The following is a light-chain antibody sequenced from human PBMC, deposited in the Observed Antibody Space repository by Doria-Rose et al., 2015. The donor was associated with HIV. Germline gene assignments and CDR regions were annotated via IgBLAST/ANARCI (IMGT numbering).Light chain of an antibody. CDR1: QSFSSTY. J-gene: IGKJ1*01. Sequence: DIVMTQTPSTLSLSPGERATLSCRASQSFSSTYLAWYQQKPGQAPSLLIYYGSTRATGIPDRFSASGSGTDFTLTINRLEPEDFALYYCHQYGTSWTFGQGTKVEI. V-gene: IGKV3-20*01. CDR2: YGS. CDR3: HQYGTSWT.